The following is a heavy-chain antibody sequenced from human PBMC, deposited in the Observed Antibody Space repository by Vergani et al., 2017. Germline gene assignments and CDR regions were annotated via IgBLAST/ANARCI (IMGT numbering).Heavy chain of an antibody. J-gene: IGHJ6*02. V-gene: IGHV2-26*01. CDR3: ARILSYYDSSGFYHYYYGMDV. CDR1: GFSLSNARMG. D-gene: IGHD3-22*01. Sequence: QVTLKESGPVLVKPTETLTLTCTVSGFSLSNARMGVSWIRQPPGKALQWLAHLFSHGEKSYTTSLKSRLTSSKDTSKSQVVLSMTNLDPVDTATYYCARILSYYDSSGFYHYYYGMDVWGQGTTVSVSS. CDR2: LFSHGEK.